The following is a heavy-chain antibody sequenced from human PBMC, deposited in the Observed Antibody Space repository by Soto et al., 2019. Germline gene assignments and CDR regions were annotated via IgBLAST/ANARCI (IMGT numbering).Heavy chain of an antibody. J-gene: IGHJ4*02. D-gene: IGHD3-22*01. CDR3: VRPRYDGSGTPFDY. Sequence: EVHLVESGGGLVQPGGSLRLSCEASGFTLSGYWMHWVRQVPGKGLVWVSRISPDGSTTTHADSVKGRFTISRDNAKNTLDLQMNSLRPADTAVYYCVRPRYDGSGTPFDYWGQGTLVTVSS. V-gene: IGHV3-74*01. CDR2: ISPDGSTT. CDR1: GFTLSGYW.